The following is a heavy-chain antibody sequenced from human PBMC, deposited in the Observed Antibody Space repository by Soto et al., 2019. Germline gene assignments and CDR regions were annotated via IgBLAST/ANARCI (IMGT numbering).Heavy chain of an antibody. J-gene: IGHJ4*02. CDR2: INWNSNVI. CDR3: AKGGADGFCSGGRSYFDF. D-gene: IGHD2-15*01. Sequence: PGGSMRLSCAASGFLFVDYCIHLVRRDPEKCQEWVASINWNSNVISYADSVKGRFTIPRDNAKNSLYLQMNSRRPEDMALYYCAKGGADGFCSGGRSYFDFWGQGTLVTVSS. CDR1: GFLFVDYC. V-gene: IGHV3-9*03.